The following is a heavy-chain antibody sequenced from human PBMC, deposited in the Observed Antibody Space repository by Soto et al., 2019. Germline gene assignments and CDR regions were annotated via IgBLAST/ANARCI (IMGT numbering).Heavy chain of an antibody. Sequence: QITLKGSGLRRGKPTQTLTLTSTFSGFSLTTRGGGVGWIVQPPGKAREGLALIYWDDDKRYSPSLQSRLSITKDTSKNQVVLTMTNVDPVDTATYYCAHIPNYYQYDWFDPWGQGTLVSVSS. CDR3: AHIPNYYQYDWFDP. V-gene: IGHV2-5*02. CDR2: IYWDDDK. J-gene: IGHJ5*02. D-gene: IGHD3-16*01. CDR1: GFSLTTRGGG.